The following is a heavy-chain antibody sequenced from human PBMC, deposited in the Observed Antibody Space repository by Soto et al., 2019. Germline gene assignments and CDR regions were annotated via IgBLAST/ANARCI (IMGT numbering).Heavy chain of an antibody. J-gene: IGHJ4*02. Sequence: GGSLRLSCAASGFTFDSYAMTWVRQAPGMGLEWVASITSSSSYIYYADSLKGRFTISRDNAKNSLFLQMNSLRADDTAVYYCARARHSGFDLKYWGQGTLVTVSS. CDR1: GFTFDSYA. CDR3: ARARHSGFDLKY. V-gene: IGHV3-21*01. CDR2: ITSSSSYI. D-gene: IGHD5-12*01.